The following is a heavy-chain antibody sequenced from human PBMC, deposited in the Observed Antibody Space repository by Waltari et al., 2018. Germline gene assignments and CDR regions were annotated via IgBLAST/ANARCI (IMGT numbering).Heavy chain of an antibody. CDR3: ARADTTSGNWFDP. CDR1: GGSISSGGYY. Sequence: QVQLQESGPGLVKPSQTLSLTCPVPGGSISSGGYYWSWIRQHPGKGLEWIGYIYYSGSTYYNPSLKSRVTISVDTSKNQFSLKLSSVTAADTAVYYCARADTTSGNWFDPWGQGTLVTVSS. D-gene: IGHD1-26*01. CDR2: IYYSGST. J-gene: IGHJ5*02. V-gene: IGHV4-31*03.